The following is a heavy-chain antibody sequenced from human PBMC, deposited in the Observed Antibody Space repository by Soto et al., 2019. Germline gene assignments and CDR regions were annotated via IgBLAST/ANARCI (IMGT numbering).Heavy chain of an antibody. CDR2: IAYDGTNT. V-gene: IGHV3-30*18. CDR1: GFTFSNYG. D-gene: IGHD3-22*01. CDR3: AKDDGTFFYDTSRYPLDY. Sequence: GGSLRLSCAASGFTFSNYGMHWVRQAPGKGLEWVAIIAYDGTNTYYADSVKGRFTISRDNSKNTLYLQMNSLRDKDTAVYYCAKDDGTFFYDTSRYPLDYWGQGTLVTVSS. J-gene: IGHJ4*02.